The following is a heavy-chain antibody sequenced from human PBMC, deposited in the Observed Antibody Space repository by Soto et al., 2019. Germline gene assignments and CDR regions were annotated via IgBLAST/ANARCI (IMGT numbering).Heavy chain of an antibody. V-gene: IGHV1-69*01. Sequence: QVQLVQSGAEVKKPGSSVKVSCKASGGTFSSYAISWVRQAPGQGLEWMGGIIPIFGTANYAQKFQGRVTITADESTSTAYMELSRLRSEDTAVYYCARAPEPDSGWFYYFDYWGQGTLVTVSS. CDR3: ARAPEPDSGWFYYFDY. CDR2: IIPIFGTA. D-gene: IGHD6-19*01. J-gene: IGHJ4*02. CDR1: GGTFSSYA.